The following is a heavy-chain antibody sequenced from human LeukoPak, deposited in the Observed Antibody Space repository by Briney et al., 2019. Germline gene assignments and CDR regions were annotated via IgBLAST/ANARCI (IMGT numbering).Heavy chain of an antibody. J-gene: IGHJ5*02. CDR2: IYYSGST. CDR1: GGSISSSSYY. D-gene: IGHD6-19*01. V-gene: IGHV4-39*01. CDR3: ARHPAGYSSGCYGNNWFDP. Sequence: NPSETLSLTCTVSGGSISSSSYYWGWIRQPPGKGLEWIGGIYYSGSTYYNPSLKSRVTISVDTSKNQFSLKLSSVTAADTAVYYCARHPAGYSSGCYGNNWFDPWGQGTLVTVSS.